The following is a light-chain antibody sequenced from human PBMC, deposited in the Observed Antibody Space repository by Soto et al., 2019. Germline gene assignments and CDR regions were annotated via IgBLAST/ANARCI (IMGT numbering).Light chain of an antibody. CDR1: QSISNW. J-gene: IGKJ1*01. CDR2: DAS. CDR3: QQYTPNSRT. V-gene: IGKV1-5*01. Sequence: EIPMTQSPSTLSASVGDRVTIXCRASQSISNWLAWYQQKPGEAPNLLIYDASSLESGGPSRFSGSGSGTEFTHTISSLQPDDFATYSGQQYTPNSRTFGQGTKVDIK.